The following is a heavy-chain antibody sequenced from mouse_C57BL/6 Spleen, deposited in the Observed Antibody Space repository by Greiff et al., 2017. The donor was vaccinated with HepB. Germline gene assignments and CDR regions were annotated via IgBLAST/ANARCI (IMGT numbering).Heavy chain of an antibody. CDR2: IDPEDGDT. J-gene: IGHJ2*01. CDR3: TRYYYGSRDY. Sequence: EVQLQQSGAELVRPGASVKLSCTASGFNIKDYYMHWVKQRPEQGLEWIGRIDPEDGDTEYAPKFQGKATMTADTSSNTAYLQLSRLTSEDTAVYYCTRYYYGSRDYWGQGTTLTVSS. D-gene: IGHD1-1*01. CDR1: GFNIKDYY. V-gene: IGHV14-1*01.